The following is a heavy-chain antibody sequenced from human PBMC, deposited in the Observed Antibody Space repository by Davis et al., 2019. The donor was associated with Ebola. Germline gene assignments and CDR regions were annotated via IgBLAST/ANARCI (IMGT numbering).Heavy chain of an antibody. CDR2: IYYSGST. CDR1: GGSISSYY. CDR3: ARTPRTGLFYY. J-gene: IGHJ4*02. D-gene: IGHD1-1*01. Sequence: PSETLSLTCTVSGGSISSYYWSWIRQPPGKGLEWIGYIYYSGSTNYNPSLKSRVTISVDTSKNQFSLKLSSVTAADTAVYYCARTPRTGLFYYWGQGTLVTVSS. V-gene: IGHV4-59*08.